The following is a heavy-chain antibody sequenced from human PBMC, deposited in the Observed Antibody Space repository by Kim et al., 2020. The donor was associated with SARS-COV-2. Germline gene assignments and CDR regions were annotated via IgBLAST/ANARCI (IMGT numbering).Heavy chain of an antibody. D-gene: IGHD3-10*01. CDR3: ARDLTMVRGGVVYGMEV. V-gene: IGHV4-59*01. CDR2: IYYSGST. Sequence: SETLSLTCTVSGGSISSYYWSWIRQPPGKGLEWIGYIYYSGSTNYNPSLKSRVTISVDTSKNQFSLKLSSVTAADTAVYYCARDLTMVRGGVVYGMEVWGHGTTVTVSS. J-gene: IGHJ6*02. CDR1: GGSISSYY.